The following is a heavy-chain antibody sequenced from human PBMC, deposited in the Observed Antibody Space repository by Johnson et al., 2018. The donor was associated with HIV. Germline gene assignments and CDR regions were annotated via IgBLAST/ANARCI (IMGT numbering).Heavy chain of an antibody. CDR3: ATTRWSDTDPFDI. J-gene: IGHJ3*02. CDR1: RLTLSDSY. Sequence: QVQLVESGGGLVKPGGSLRLSCVASRLTLSDSYMSWIRQAPGKGLEWVSYISGSGNAIYYADSVRGRFTISRDNDKKSLYLQMNSLRAEDTAVYYCATTRWSDTDPFDIWGQGTMVTVSS. CDR2: ISGSGNAI. V-gene: IGHV3-11*04. D-gene: IGHD3-3*01.